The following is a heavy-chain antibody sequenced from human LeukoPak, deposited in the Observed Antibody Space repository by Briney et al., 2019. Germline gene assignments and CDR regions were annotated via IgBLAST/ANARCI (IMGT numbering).Heavy chain of an antibody. Sequence: SQTLSLTCTVSGGSVSSGSYYWSWIRQPAGKGLEWIGRIYTSGTTNYNPSLKSRVTISVDTSKNQFSLKLSSVTAADTAMYYCARELRPASWFDPWGQGTLVTVSS. CDR1: GGSVSSGSYY. CDR3: ARELRPASWFDP. CDR2: IYTSGTT. D-gene: IGHD2-2*01. J-gene: IGHJ5*02. V-gene: IGHV4-61*02.